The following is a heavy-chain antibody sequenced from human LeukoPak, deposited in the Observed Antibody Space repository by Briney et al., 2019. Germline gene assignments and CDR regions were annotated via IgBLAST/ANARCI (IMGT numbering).Heavy chain of an antibody. D-gene: IGHD3-22*01. CDR1: GGSISSYY. Sequence: SETLSLTCTVSGGSISSYYWSWIRQPPGKGLEWIGYIYYSGSTNYNPSLKSRVTISVDTSKNQFSLKLSSVTAADTAVYYCARGDSGSYYDSSGSISYYFDYWGLGTLVTVSS. J-gene: IGHJ4*02. CDR2: IYYSGST. V-gene: IGHV4-59*01. CDR3: ARGDSGSYYDSSGSISYYFDY.